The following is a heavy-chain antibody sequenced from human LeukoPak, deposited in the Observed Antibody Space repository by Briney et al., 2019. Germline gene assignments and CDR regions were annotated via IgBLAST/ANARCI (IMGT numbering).Heavy chain of an antibody. CDR3: ARVVPAAGADY. CDR2: INHSGST. V-gene: IGHV4-34*01. Sequence: SETLSLTCAVYGGSFSVYYWSWIRQPPGKGLEWIGEINHSGSTNYNPSLKSRVTISVDTSKNQFSLKLSSVTAADTAVYYCARVVPAAGADYWGQGTLVTVSS. J-gene: IGHJ4*02. CDR1: GGSFSVYY. D-gene: IGHD2-2*01.